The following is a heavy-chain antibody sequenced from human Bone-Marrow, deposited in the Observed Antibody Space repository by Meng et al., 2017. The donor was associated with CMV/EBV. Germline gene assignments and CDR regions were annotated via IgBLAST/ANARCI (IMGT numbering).Heavy chain of an antibody. J-gene: IGHJ4*02. CDR2: INPNSGGT. V-gene: IGHV1-2*02. Sequence: VQLVQSGDEVKKPGASVKASGKASGNTFTGYYMHWVRQAPGQGLEWMGWINPNSGGTNYAQKFQGRVTMTRDTSISTAYMKLSRLRSDDTAVYYCARAHCSSTSCLIDYWGQGTLVTVSS. D-gene: IGHD2-2*01. CDR1: GNTFTGYY. CDR3: ARAHCSSTSCLIDY.